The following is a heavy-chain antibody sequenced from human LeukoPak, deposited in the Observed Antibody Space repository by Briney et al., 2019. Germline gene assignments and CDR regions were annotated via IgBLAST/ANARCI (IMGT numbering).Heavy chain of an antibody. Sequence: SQTLSLTCTVSGGSISSGGYYWSWIRQPPGKGLEWIGYIYYSGSTYYNPSLKSRVTISVDTSKNQFSLKLISVTAAHTAAYYCAREAVRVEGATGFPRGQGTLFTVSS. V-gene: IGHV4-31*03. CDR1: GGSISSGGYY. J-gene: IGHJ5*02. D-gene: IGHD1-26*01. CDR2: IYYSGST. CDR3: AREAVRVEGATGFP.